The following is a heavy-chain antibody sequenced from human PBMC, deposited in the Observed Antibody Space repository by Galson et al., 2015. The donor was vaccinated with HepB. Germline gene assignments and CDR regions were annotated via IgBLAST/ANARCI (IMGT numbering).Heavy chain of an antibody. CDR2: IYSGGST. CDR3: ARWPVIAAAGPELSYYYGMDV. CDR1: GFTVSSNY. V-gene: IGHV3-66*02. D-gene: IGHD6-13*01. Sequence: SLRLSCAASGFTVSSNYMSWVRQAPGKGLEWVSVIYSGGSTYYADSVKGRFTISRDNSKNTLYLQMNSLRAEDTAVYYCARWPVIAAAGPELSYYYGMDVWGQGTTVTVSS. J-gene: IGHJ6*02.